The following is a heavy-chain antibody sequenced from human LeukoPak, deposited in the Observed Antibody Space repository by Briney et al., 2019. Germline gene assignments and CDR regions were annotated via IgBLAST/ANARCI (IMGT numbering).Heavy chain of an antibody. CDR1: GYTFNTYG. CDR3: ARELAPYNWNGATTVGDLDY. Sequence: GASVKVSCKASGYTFNTYGISWVRQAPGQGLEWMGWISAYNGNTSYAQKLQGRVTMTTDTSTSTAYMELRSLRSDDTAVYYCARELAPYNWNGATTVGDLDYWGQGTLVTVSS. J-gene: IGHJ4*02. D-gene: IGHD1-1*01. V-gene: IGHV1-18*01. CDR2: ISAYNGNT.